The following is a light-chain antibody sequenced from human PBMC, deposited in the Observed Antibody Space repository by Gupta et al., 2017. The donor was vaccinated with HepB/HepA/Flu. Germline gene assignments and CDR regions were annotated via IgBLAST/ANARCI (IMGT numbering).Light chain of an antibody. CDR2: GAS. CDR1: QSINSRY. J-gene: IGKJ2*01. CDR3: QQYDNSYT. Sequence: EIVLTQSPGTLSLSPGERATLSCKASQSINSRYLAWYQQKPGQAPRLLIHGASSRATGIPDKFSGSGSGTDFTLTITRLEPEDSAVYYCQQYDNSYTFGQGTKLEIK. V-gene: IGKV3-20*01.